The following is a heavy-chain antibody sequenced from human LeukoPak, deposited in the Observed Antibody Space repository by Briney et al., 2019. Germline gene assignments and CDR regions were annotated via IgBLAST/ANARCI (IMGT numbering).Heavy chain of an antibody. CDR2: IYYSGST. Sequence: PSETLSLTCTVSGGSISSSNYYWGWIRQPPGKGLEWIGSIYYSGSTYYNPSLKSRVTISVDTSKNQFSLKLGSVTAADTAVYYCARQESGNYDYWGQGTLVTVSS. J-gene: IGHJ4*02. CDR1: GGSISSSNYY. D-gene: IGHD1-26*01. CDR3: ARQESGNYDY. V-gene: IGHV4-39*07.